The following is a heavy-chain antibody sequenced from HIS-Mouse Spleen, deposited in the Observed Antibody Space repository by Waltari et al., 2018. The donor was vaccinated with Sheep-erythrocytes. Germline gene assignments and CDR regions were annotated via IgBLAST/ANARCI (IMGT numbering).Heavy chain of an antibody. CDR3: ARIDY. J-gene: IGHJ4*02. V-gene: IGHV4-34*01. CDR2: INHSGST. Sequence: WIGEINHSGSTNYNPSLKSRVTISVDTSKNQFSLKLSSVTAADTAVYYCARIDYWGQGTLVTVSS.